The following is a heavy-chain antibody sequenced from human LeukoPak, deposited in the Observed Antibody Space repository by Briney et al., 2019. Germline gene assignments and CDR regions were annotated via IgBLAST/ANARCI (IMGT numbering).Heavy chain of an antibody. J-gene: IGHJ3*02. CDR3: TTALNFDILTGLYQPIAAFDI. Sequence: GGSLRLSCAASGFTVSSNYMTWVRQAPGKGLEWVSGISGSGGSTYYADSVKGRFTISRDNSNNTVYLQMNSLKTGDTGVYYCTTALNFDILTGLYQPIAAFDIWGQGTLVTVSS. CDR1: GFTVSSNY. CDR2: ISGSGGST. V-gene: IGHV3-23*01. D-gene: IGHD3-9*01.